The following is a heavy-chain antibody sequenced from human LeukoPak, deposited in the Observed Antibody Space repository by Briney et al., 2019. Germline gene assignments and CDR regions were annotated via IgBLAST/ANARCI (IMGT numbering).Heavy chain of an antibody. CDR1: GGSISSSSYY. CDR2: IYYSGST. J-gene: IGHJ6*03. V-gene: IGHV4-39*01. CDR3: ASLPRGYYYYMDV. Sequence: PSETLSLTCTVSGGSISSSSYYWGWIRQPPGKGLEWIGSIYYSGSTYYNPSLKSRVTISVDTSKNQFSLKLSSVTAADTAVYYCASLPRGYYYYMDVWGKGTTVTISS.